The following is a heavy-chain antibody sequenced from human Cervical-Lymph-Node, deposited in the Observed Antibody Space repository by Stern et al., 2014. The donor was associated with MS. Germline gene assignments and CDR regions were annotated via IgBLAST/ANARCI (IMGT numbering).Heavy chain of an antibody. CDR3: ARSYSGTYLDWFDP. CDR1: GLSLSNPRMG. CDR2: IFSTDEK. D-gene: IGHD1-26*01. Sequence: TLKESGPVLVKPTETLTLTCSVSGLSLSNPRMGVSWIRQPPGKALEWLAHIFSTDEKSYSTSLESRLTISRGTSKSQVVLTMTNMDPVDTATYYCARSYSGTYLDWFDPWGQGTLVTVSS. J-gene: IGHJ5*02. V-gene: IGHV2-26*01.